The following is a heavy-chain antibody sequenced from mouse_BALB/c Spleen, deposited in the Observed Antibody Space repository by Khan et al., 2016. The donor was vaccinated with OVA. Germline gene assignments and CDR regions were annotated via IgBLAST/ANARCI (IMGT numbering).Heavy chain of an antibody. Sequence: EVELVESGGGSVKPGGSLKLSCEVSGFTFSSYVMSWIRQTPEKRLEWVASISSSGSTYYPDSVKGRFTISRANDRNVVYLQMRSLRSEDMAMYYCAREGYRYDEYYFDYWGQGTTLTVSS. D-gene: IGHD2-14*01. CDR3: AREGYRYDEYYFDY. CDR2: ISSSGST. J-gene: IGHJ2*01. V-gene: IGHV5-6-5*01. CDR1: GFTFSSYV.